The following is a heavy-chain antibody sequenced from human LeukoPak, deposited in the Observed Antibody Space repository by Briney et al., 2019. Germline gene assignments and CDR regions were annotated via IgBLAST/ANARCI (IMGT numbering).Heavy chain of an antibody. D-gene: IGHD6-19*01. J-gene: IGHJ4*02. Sequence: SETLSLTCTVSGGSISTYYWNWIRQPPGKGLEWIGYIYYSGSTNYNPSLKSRVTISVDTSKNQFSLKLSSVTAADTAVYYCARASRSGWYKDYWGQGTLVTVSS. CDR2: IYYSGST. CDR1: GGSISTYY. CDR3: ARASRSGWYKDY. V-gene: IGHV4-59*01.